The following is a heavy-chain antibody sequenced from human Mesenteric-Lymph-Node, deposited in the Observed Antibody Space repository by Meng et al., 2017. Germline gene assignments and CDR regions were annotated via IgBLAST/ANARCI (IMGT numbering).Heavy chain of an antibody. D-gene: IGHD3-22*01. CDR3: ATGGALHSTGYYPEYFHH. V-gene: IGHV4-4*07. CDR2: IHTSGNT. J-gene: IGHJ1*01. CDR1: CGSSSSNY. Sequence: HAWDPCRVTPSETLALTGTVSCGSSSSNYWTGIRKPAAKGLEWIWLIHTSGNTDYNPSLRSRVTMSIDTSKNQFSLKLSSVTAADTAVYYCATGGALHSTGYYPEYFHHWGQATLVTVSS.